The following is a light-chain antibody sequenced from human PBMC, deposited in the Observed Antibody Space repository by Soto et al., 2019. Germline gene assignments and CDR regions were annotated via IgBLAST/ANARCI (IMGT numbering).Light chain of an antibody. J-gene: IGLJ1*01. CDR1: SSDVGGNKY. V-gene: IGLV2-14*03. CDR2: DVS. CDR3: SAFTGTTYV. Sequence: QSALTQPASVSGSPGQSITISCTGTSSDVGGNKYVSWYQHYPGKAPKLMICDVSNRPSGVSNRFSGSKSGNTASLTISGIQAEDEADYSCSAFTGTTYVFGTGTKLTVL.